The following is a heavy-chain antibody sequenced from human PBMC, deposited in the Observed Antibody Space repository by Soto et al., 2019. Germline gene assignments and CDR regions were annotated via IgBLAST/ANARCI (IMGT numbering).Heavy chain of an antibody. V-gene: IGHV4-4*02. CDR2: ISDSGGT. Sequence: QEDLQMSGQGLVKPSETLSLTCAVSADSLSKSNWWSWVRLPPGKGLEWIGEISDSGGTKYTPSLRGRVAISIDKNTNHLSMNLNSVTAADTALYYCVRHSAWALGYWGQGTQVTVSS. J-gene: IGHJ4*02. CDR1: ADSLSKSNW. CDR3: VRHSAWALGY. D-gene: IGHD6-19*01.